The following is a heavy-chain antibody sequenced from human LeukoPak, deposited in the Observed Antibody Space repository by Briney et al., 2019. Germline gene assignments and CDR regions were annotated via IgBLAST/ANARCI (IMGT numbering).Heavy chain of an antibody. V-gene: IGHV3-23*01. Sequence: GGSLRLSCAASGFTFSNYAMSWVRQAPGKGLEWGSAISGSGGSTYYADSVRGRFTISRDNSKNTLSLQMNSLRAEDTAVYYCAKTLSGYYGSGSYDYWGQGTLVTVSS. J-gene: IGHJ4*02. CDR1: GFTFSNYA. CDR3: AKTLSGYYGSGSYDY. CDR2: ISGSGGST. D-gene: IGHD3-10*01.